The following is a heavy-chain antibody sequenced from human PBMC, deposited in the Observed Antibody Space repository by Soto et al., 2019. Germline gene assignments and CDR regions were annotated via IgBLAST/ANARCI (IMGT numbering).Heavy chain of an antibody. Sequence: GGSLRLSCAASGFTFSNAWMNWVRQAPGKGLEWVGRIKSKTDGGTTDYAAPVKGRFTISRDDSKNTLYLQMNSLKTEDTALYYCTTRFGVVISGRDYWGQGTLVTVSS. J-gene: IGHJ4*02. CDR2: IKSKTDGGTT. CDR3: TTRFGVVISGRDY. D-gene: IGHD3-3*01. V-gene: IGHV3-15*07. CDR1: GFTFSNAW.